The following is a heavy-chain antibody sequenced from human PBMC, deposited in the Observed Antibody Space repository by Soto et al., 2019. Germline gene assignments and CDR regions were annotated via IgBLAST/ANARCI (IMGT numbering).Heavy chain of an antibody. CDR2: IAYDGSNK. J-gene: IGHJ4*02. D-gene: IGHD1-26*01. CDR3: ARDRGVYSGSYCAY. CDR1: GFSFSNYA. V-gene: IGHV3-30-3*01. Sequence: PGGSLRLSCAASGFSFSNYAMHWVRHAPGKGLEWVAVIAYDGSNKYYADSVKGRFTISRDNSKNTLYVQMNSLRAEDTAVYYCARDRGVYSGSYCAYWGQGTLVTVS.